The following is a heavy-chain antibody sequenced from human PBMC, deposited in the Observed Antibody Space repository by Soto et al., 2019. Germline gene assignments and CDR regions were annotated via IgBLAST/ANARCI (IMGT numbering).Heavy chain of an antibody. Sequence: DSVQASCKASGYTFTTYSLHWVRQAPGQGLEWMEIINPSDGSTSYTQKFQGRVTMTRDTSTSTVYMELSNLRSDDTAVYYCATAPIIVRSAPRDNYHYGTYGWSQRSTLTVAS. J-gene: IGHJ6*02. V-gene: IGHV1-46*01. CDR2: INPSDGST. CDR3: ATAPIIVRSAPRDNYHYGTYG. CDR1: GYTFTTYS. D-gene: IGHD3-10*01.